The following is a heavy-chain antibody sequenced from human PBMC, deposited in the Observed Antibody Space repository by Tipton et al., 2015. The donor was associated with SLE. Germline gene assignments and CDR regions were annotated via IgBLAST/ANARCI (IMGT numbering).Heavy chain of an antibody. Sequence: SLRLSCAASGFNLGNHWMHWVRQAPGKGLVWVSRISDDGGIISYKDSVRGRFTISRDNTRNTLYLLMNSLRAENAALYYCARGFDPTSSRISDYWGQGTLVSVSS. CDR1: GFNLGNHW. CDR2: ISDDGGII. CDR3: ARGFDPTSSRISDY. J-gene: IGHJ4*02. D-gene: IGHD2-2*01. V-gene: IGHV3-74*01.